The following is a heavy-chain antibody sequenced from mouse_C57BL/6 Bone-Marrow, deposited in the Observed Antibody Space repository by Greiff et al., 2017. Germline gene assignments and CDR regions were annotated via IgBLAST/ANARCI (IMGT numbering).Heavy chain of an antibody. V-gene: IGHV1-81*01. CDR1: GYTFTSYG. CDR2: IYPCSGNT. Sequence: VMLVESGAELARPGASVKLSCKASGYTFTSYGISWVKQRTGQGLEWIGDIYPCSGNTCYNEKFKGKATLTADKSSSTAYMELRSLTSEDSAVYYCAGRRGGYGGQGNTLTVSA. CDR3: AGRRGGY. J-gene: IGHJ2*01.